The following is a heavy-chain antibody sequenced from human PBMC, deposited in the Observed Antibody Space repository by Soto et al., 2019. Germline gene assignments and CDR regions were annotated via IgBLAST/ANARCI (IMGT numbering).Heavy chain of an antibody. J-gene: IGHJ4*02. CDR2: IYYSGST. Sequence: QLQLQESGPGLVKPSETLSLTCTVSGGSISSSSYYWGWIRQPPGKGLEWIGSIYYSGSTYYNPSLKSRVTISVDTSKNQVSLKLSSVTAADTAVYYCARHDYYGSGSDYVADYWGQGTLVTVSS. D-gene: IGHD3-10*01. V-gene: IGHV4-39*01. CDR3: ARHDYYGSGSDYVADY. CDR1: GGSISSSSYY.